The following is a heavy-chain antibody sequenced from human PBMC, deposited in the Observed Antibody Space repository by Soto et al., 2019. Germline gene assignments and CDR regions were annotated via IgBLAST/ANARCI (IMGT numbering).Heavy chain of an antibody. CDR3: ARNSAAGEDPYYYYGMDV. CDR2: IDPSDSYT. Sequence: GESLKNSCKGYGYSFTSHWISWVRQMHGKGQEWMGRIDPSDSYTNYSPSFQGHVTISADKSISTACLQWSSLKASDTAMYYCARNSAAGEDPYYYYGMDVWGQGTTVTVSS. D-gene: IGHD6-13*01. CDR1: GYSFTSHW. V-gene: IGHV5-10-1*01. J-gene: IGHJ6*02.